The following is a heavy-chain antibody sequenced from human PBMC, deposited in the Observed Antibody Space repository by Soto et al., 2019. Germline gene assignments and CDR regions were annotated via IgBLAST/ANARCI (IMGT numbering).Heavy chain of an antibody. D-gene: IGHD3-3*01. CDR3: ARAEYYDFWSGYYRPYYYGMDV. CDR1: GGSFSGYY. Sequence: KPSETLSLTCAVYGGSFSGYYWSWIRQPPGKGLEWIGEINHSGSTNYNPSLESRVTISVDTSKNQFSLKLSSVTAADTAVYYCARAEYYDFWSGYYRPYYYGMDVWGQGTTVTVSS. V-gene: IGHV4-34*01. CDR2: INHSGST. J-gene: IGHJ6*02.